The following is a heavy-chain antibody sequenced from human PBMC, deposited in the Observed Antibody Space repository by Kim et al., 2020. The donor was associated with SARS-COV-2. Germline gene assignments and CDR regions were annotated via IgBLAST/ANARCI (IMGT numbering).Heavy chain of an antibody. CDR2: IYYSGST. Sequence: SETLSLTCTVSGGSISSSSYYWGWIRQPPGKGLEWIGSIYYSGSTYYNPSLKSRVTISVDTSKNQFSLKLSSVTAADTAVYYCARPYTPSYYGLYGMDVWGQGTTVTVSS. CDR3: ARPYTPSYYGLYGMDV. V-gene: IGHV4-39*01. CDR1: GGSISSSSYY. J-gene: IGHJ6*02. D-gene: IGHD3-10*01.